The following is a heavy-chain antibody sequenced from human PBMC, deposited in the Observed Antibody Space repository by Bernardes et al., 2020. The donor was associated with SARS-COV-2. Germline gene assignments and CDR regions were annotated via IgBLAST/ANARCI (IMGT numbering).Heavy chain of an antibody. CDR3: ARGQIWFGPSRYFGMDV. Sequence: GGSLRLSCAASGFSFSASSIHWVRQASGKGLEWLGQVKTKAYNYATANAASLKGRVIISRDDSKRTAYLQVNSLKTEDTAVYFCARGQIWFGPSRYFGMDVWGQGTTVTVSS. J-gene: IGHJ6*02. CDR2: VKTKAYNYAT. V-gene: IGHV3-73*01. CDR1: GFSFSASS. D-gene: IGHD3-10*01.